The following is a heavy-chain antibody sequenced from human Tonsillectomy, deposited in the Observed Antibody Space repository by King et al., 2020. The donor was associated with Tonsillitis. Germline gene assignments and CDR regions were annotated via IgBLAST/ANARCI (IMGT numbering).Heavy chain of an antibody. CDR2: ISGSGGST. J-gene: IGHJ6*02. D-gene: IGHD4-11*01. CDR1: GFTFSSYA. Sequence: VQLVESGGGLVQPGGSLRLSCAASGFTFSSYAMSWVRQAPGKGLEWVSAISGSGGSTYYADSVKGRFTISRDNSKNTLYLQMNSLRAEDTAVYYCAKVSGLQPDYYYGMDVWGQGNTVTVSS. V-gene: IGHV3-23*04. CDR3: AKVSGLQPDYYYGMDV.